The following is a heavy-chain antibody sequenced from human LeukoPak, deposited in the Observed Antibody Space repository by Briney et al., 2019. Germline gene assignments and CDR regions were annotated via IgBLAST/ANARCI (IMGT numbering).Heavy chain of an antibody. J-gene: IGHJ6*03. CDR3: ARAPYYDILTGYYSPYYNCMDV. V-gene: IGHV3-74*01. D-gene: IGHD3-9*01. CDR1: GFTFSSYW. CDR2: INSDGSST. Sequence: GGSLGLSCTASGFTFSSYWMHWVRQVPGKGLVWVSRINSDGSSTSYADSVKGRFTISRDNAKNTVYLQMNSLRVEDTALYYCARAPYYDILTGYYSPYYNCMDVWGKGATVTVSS.